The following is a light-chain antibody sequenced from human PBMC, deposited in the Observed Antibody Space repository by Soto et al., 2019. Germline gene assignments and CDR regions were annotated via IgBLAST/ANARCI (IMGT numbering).Light chain of an antibody. CDR2: SAS. V-gene: IGKV1-12*01. CDR1: QDINKW. J-gene: IGKJ2*03. CDR3: QQSFSSPRS. Sequence: DIQMTQSPYSVSASVGDRVTITFRASQDINKWLAWYQQKPGTAPKLLIYSASSLYTGVPSRFSGSGSGTDFLLTISSLQPEDFATYYCQQSFSSPRSFGQGTKVDIK.